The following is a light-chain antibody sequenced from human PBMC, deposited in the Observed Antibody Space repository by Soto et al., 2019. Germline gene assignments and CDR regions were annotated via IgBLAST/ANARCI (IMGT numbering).Light chain of an antibody. Sequence: QSALTQPRSVSGSPGQSVTISCTGTSSDVGGYNYVSWYQQHPGKAHKLMIYDVSKRPSGVPDRFSGSKSGNTASLTISGLQAEDEADYYCCSYAGSYTALYVFGTGTKLTVL. CDR2: DVS. CDR1: SSDVGGYNY. J-gene: IGLJ1*01. V-gene: IGLV2-11*01. CDR3: CSYAGSYTALYV.